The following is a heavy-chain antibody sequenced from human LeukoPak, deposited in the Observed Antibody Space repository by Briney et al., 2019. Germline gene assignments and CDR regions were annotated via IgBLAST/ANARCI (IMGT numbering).Heavy chain of an antibody. CDR3: ARIPSLKGGYYYYYGMDV. D-gene: IGHD2-2*01. J-gene: IGHJ6*02. CDR2: ISSSSSYI. Sequence: GGSLRLSCAASGFTFSSYSMNRVRQAPGKGLEWVSSISSSSSYIYYADSVKGRFTIPRDNAKNSLYLQMNSLRAEDTAVYYCARIPSLKGGYYYYYGMDVWGQGTTVTVSS. V-gene: IGHV3-21*01. CDR1: GFTFSSYS.